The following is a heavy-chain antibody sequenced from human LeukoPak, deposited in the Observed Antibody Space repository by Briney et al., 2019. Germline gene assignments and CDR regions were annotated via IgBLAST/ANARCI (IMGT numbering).Heavy chain of an antibody. Sequence: SETLSLTCTVSGGSISSFYWSWIRQPPGKGLECIGYIFYSGSTNYDPSLKSRVTISVDTSKNQFSLNLSSVTAADTAVYYCASSSRFFGVVTTFDYWGQGTLVTVSS. CDR1: GGSISSFY. CDR2: IFYSGST. CDR3: ASSSRFFGVVTTFDY. D-gene: IGHD3-3*01. J-gene: IGHJ4*02. V-gene: IGHV4-59*01.